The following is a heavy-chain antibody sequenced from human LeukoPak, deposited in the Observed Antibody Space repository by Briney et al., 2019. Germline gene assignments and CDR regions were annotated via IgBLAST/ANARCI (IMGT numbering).Heavy chain of an antibody. CDR3: ARESYYDSSGYSHDAFDI. Sequence: SETLSLTCTVSGGSISSYYWSWIRQPPGKGLEWIGYIYYSGSTNYNPSLKSRVTISVDTSKNQFSLKLNSVTAADTAVYYCARESYYDSSGYSHDAFDIWGQGTMVTVSS. J-gene: IGHJ3*02. V-gene: IGHV4-59*12. D-gene: IGHD3-22*01. CDR1: GGSISSYY. CDR2: IYYSGST.